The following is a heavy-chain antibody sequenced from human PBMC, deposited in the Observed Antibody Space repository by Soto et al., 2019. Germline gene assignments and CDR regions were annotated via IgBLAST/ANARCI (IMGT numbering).Heavy chain of an antibody. CDR1: GASVGDGSYC. CDR3: ARLAYYDFWSCPQPPRDY. V-gene: IGHV4-61*01. J-gene: IGHJ4*02. D-gene: IGHD3-3*01. CDR2: IYYTGST. Sequence: PSETLSLTSTVSGASVGDGSYCWSWIRQPPGKRLEWIGYIYYTGSTNYNPSLKSRVTISVDTSNNQFSLRLTSVTSADTAVYYCARLAYYDFWSCPQPPRDYWGQGTLVTVSS.